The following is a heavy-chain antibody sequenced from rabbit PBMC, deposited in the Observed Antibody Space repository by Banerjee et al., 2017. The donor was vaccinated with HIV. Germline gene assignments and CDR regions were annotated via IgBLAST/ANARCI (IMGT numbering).Heavy chain of an antibody. CDR2: INTNSGNT. J-gene: IGHJ4*01. Sequence: QEQLKESGGDLVKPEGSLTLTCTASGFSFSSYGMSWVRQAPGKGLEWIGCINTNSGNTVYASWAKGRFTISKTSSTTVPLQMTSLTAADTATYFCARGVDLSYFNLWGQGTLVTVS. CDR3: ARGVDLSYFNL. V-gene: IGHV1S45*01. CDR1: GFSFSSYG.